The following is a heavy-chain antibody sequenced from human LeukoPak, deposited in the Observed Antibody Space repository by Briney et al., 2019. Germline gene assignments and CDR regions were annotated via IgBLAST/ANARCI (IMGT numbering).Heavy chain of an antibody. CDR2: ISGSGAST. D-gene: IGHD2-15*01. Sequence: GASLTLSCAASGFTFSSYAMSWARQAPGMGLEWVSAISGSGASTYYADSGKGRFPISRDNSKNTLYLQMNSLRAEGTAVYYCAKDRGRIYYYYGMDVWGQGTTVTVSS. CDR3: AKDRGRIYYYYGMDV. V-gene: IGHV3-23*01. J-gene: IGHJ6*02. CDR1: GFTFSSYA.